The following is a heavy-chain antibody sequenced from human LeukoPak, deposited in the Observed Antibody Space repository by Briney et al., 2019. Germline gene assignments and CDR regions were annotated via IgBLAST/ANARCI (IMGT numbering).Heavy chain of an antibody. J-gene: IGHJ3*02. D-gene: IGHD5-18*01. Sequence: GGSLRLSCAASGFTFSSYEMNWVRQAPGKGLEWVSYISSSGSTIYYADSVKGRFTISRDNAKNSLYLQMNSLRAEDTAVYYCANRNTAMAFDIWGQGTMVTVSS. CDR2: ISSSGSTI. V-gene: IGHV3-48*03. CDR1: GFTFSSYE. CDR3: ANRNTAMAFDI.